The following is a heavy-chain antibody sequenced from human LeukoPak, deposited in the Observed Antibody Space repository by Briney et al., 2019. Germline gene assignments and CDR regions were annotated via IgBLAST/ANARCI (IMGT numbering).Heavy chain of an antibody. CDR3: AKAGGDPNVYYYYMDV. Sequence: GGSLRLSCAASGFTFSSYGMRWVCQAPGKGLEWVSAISGSGGSTYYADSVKGRFTISRDNSKNTLYLQMNSLRAEDTAVYYCAKAGGDPNVYYYYMDVWGKGTTVTISS. J-gene: IGHJ6*03. D-gene: IGHD2-21*02. CDR1: GFTFSSYG. V-gene: IGHV3-23*01. CDR2: ISGSGGST.